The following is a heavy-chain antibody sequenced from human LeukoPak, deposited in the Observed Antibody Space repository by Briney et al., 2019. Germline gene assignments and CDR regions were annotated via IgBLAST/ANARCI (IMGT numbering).Heavy chain of an antibody. V-gene: IGHV4-61*02. CDR3: ATDPGGSGPAS. CDR1: GGSISSLNYH. Sequence: PSQTLSLTCTVSGGSISSLNYHWTWIRQPAGKGLELIGRIYTSGSTNYSPSFKSRVTISIDTSKNQFSLKLSSVTAADTAVYYCATDPGGSGPASWGPGTLVTVSS. D-gene: IGHD6-19*01. CDR2: IYTSGST. J-gene: IGHJ5*02.